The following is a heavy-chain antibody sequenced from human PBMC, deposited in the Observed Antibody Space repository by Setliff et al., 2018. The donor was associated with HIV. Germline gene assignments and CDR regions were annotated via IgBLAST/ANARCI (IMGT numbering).Heavy chain of an antibody. J-gene: IGHJ3*02. CDR3: ARVVPREVAPGGFDI. V-gene: IGHV4-38-2*01. D-gene: IGHD5-12*01. Sequence: SETLSLTCAVSGYSVGSGYYWGWIRQPPGKGLEWIASIYYSGSTYYAPSLKSRVTISVDTSKNQFSLKLTSVTAADTAVYFCARVVPREVAPGGFDIWGQGTMVTVSS. CDR1: GYSVGSGYY. CDR2: IYYSGST.